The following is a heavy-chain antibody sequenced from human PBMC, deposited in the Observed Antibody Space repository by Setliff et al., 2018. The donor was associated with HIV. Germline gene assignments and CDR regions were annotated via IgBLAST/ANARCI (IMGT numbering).Heavy chain of an antibody. CDR2: IIPILGTT. Sequence: SVKVSCKASGGTFGTHAISWVRQAPGQGLQWMGRIIPILGTTDYAQKFQGRVTITADKSTSTAYMELSSLRSEDTAVYYCARDQQWELVSWFDPWGQGTLVTVSS. V-gene: IGHV1-69*06. CDR3: ARDQQWELVSWFDP. J-gene: IGHJ5*02. CDR1: GGTFGTHA. D-gene: IGHD1-26*01.